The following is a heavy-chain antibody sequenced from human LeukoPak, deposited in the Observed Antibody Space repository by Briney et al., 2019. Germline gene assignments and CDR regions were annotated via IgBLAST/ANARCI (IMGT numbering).Heavy chain of an antibody. Sequence: PSETLSLTCTVSGGSVSSGSYYWSWIRQPAGKGLEWIGRINTSGNTNYNPPLKSRVTMSADTSKNQFSLELTSVTAADTAVYYCASPRSSSGWDGDFDYWGQGTLVTVSS. V-gene: IGHV4-61*02. J-gene: IGHJ4*02. CDR3: ASPRSSSGWDGDFDY. CDR2: INTSGNT. CDR1: GGSVSSGSYY. D-gene: IGHD6-19*01.